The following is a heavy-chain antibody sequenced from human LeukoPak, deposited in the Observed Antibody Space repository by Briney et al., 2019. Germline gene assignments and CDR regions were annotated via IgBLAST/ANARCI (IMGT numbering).Heavy chain of an antibody. D-gene: IGHD2-15*01. CDR1: GYTFTSYG. CDR3: ARGPIVHYYMDV. Sequence: ASVKVSCKASGYTFTSYGISWVRQAPGQGLEWMGWISAYNGNTNYAQKLQGRVTMTTDTSTSTAYLELRSLRSYDTAVYYCARGPIVHYYMDVWGKGTTVTVSS. CDR2: ISAYNGNT. V-gene: IGHV1-18*01. J-gene: IGHJ6*03.